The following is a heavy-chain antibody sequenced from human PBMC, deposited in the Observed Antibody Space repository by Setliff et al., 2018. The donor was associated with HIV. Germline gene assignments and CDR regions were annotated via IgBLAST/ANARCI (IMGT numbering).Heavy chain of an antibody. CDR2: IRSKAYGGTT. D-gene: IGHD5-12*01. CDR3: TRGKAAITYYFDY. J-gene: IGHJ4*02. Sequence: SGGSLRLSCTASGFTFGDYALSWVRQAPGKGLEWVGFIRSKAYGGTTEYAASVKGRFTISRDDSKSITYLQMKSLKTEDTAVYYCTRGKAAITYYFDYWGQGALVTVSS. CDR1: GFTFGDYA. V-gene: IGHV3-49*04.